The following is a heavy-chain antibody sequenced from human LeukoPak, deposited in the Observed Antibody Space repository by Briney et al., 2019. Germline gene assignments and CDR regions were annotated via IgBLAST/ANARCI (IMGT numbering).Heavy chain of an antibody. Sequence: ASVKVSCKASGGTFSSYAISWVRQAPGQGLEWMGRIIPILGIANYAQKFQGRVTITADKSTSTAYMELSSLRSEDTAVYYCASHTSSGWYYFDYWGQGTLVTVSS. V-gene: IGHV1-69*04. J-gene: IGHJ4*02. CDR3: ASHTSSGWYYFDY. CDR1: GGTFSSYA. CDR2: IIPILGIA. D-gene: IGHD6-19*01.